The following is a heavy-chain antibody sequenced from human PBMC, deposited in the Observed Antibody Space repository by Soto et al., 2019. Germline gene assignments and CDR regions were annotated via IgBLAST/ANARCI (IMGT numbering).Heavy chain of an antibody. V-gene: IGHV1-69*06. CDR3: ARGHKSGYDYYYYYGMDV. CDR2: IIPIFGTA. J-gene: IGHJ6*02. CDR1: GGTFSSYA. Sequence: QVQLVQSGAEVKKPGSSVKVSCKASGGTFSSYAISWVRQAPGQGLEWMGGIIPIFGTASYAQKFQGRVTITADKSTSTAHMELSSLRSEDTAVYYCARGHKSGYDYYYYYGMDVWGQGTTVTVSS. D-gene: IGHD5-12*01.